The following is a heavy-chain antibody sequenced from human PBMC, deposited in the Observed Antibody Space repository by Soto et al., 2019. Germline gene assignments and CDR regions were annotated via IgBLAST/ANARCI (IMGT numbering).Heavy chain of an antibody. CDR1: GFTLSSYT. CDR3: ARERSLAGAAPGY. CDR2: ISSDGTNK. J-gene: IGHJ4*02. Sequence: QVQLVESGGGVVQPGRSLRLSCAASGFTLSSYTMYWVRQAPGKGLEWVAAISSDGTNKYYADSVKGRFTISRDNSKNTLFLQMDSLRAEDTAVYYCARERSLAGAAPGYWGQGTLVTVSS. D-gene: IGHD6-19*01. V-gene: IGHV3-30-3*01.